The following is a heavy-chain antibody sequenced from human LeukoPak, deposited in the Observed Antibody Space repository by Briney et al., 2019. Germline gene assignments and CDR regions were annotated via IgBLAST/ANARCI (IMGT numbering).Heavy chain of an antibody. D-gene: IGHD3-10*01. CDR1: GYSFTSYW. Sequence: AGESLRISCKASGYSFTSYWISWVRQMPGKGLEWMGKIDPSDSYTNYSPSFQGNVTISADKSVSTAYLQWSSLKASDTAIYYCARGQYYFGSGSSWGQGTLVTVSS. CDR3: ARGQYYFGSGSS. V-gene: IGHV5-10-1*01. CDR2: IDPSDSYT. J-gene: IGHJ5*02.